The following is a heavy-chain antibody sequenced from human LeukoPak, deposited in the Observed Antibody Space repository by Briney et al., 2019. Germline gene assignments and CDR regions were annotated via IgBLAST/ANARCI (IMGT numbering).Heavy chain of an antibody. D-gene: IGHD1-14*01. V-gene: IGHV3-7*01. CDR3: ARDPLTQNDY. CDR2: IKQDGNEK. Sequence: GGSLRRSCAASGFTFDSYWMSWVRQAPGKGLEWVANIKQDGNEKYYVGSVKGRFTISRDNAKNSLYLQMNSLRAEDTAVYYCARDPLTQNDYWGQGTLVSVSS. CDR1: GFTFDSYW. J-gene: IGHJ4*02.